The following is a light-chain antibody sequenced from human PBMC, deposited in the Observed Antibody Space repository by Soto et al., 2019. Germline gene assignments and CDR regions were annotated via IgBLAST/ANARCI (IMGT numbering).Light chain of an antibody. CDR1: QSVSTNF. V-gene: IGKV3-20*01. CDR3: QQYGTSPWT. CDR2: GAS. Sequence: EVVYSPSLCTLSLTPGERVTLSCRASQSVSTNFLAWYQQKPGQAPRLLIFGASSRATAIPDRFSGSGSGTDFTLTISRLEPEDFVVYYCQQYGTSPWTSGQGTKADI. J-gene: IGKJ1*01.